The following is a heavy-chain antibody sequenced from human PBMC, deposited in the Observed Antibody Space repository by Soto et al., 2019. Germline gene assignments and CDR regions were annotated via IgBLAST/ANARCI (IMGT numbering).Heavy chain of an antibody. CDR1: GFSFNKYA. V-gene: IGHV3-23*01. Sequence: DVQLLESGGGLVQPGGSLKLSCVGSGFSFNKYAMIWVRQAPGKGQEWISGITGTGGSTQYAASVKGRFTISGDNSKNTVYPQMDSRRAEDTAMYYCAKDDVFGDGLWLVSDWGQGTPVTVS. CDR3: AKDDVFGDGLWLVSD. D-gene: IGHD2-21*02. J-gene: IGHJ4*02. CDR2: ITGTGGST.